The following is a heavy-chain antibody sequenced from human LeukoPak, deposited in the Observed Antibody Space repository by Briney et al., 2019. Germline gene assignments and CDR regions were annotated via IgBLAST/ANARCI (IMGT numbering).Heavy chain of an antibody. Sequence: SETLSLTCTVSGGSIDSSGSYWGWIRQPPGKGLEWIGCVYYGGDAYYNPSLKSRVTISADLSKNQFSLSLISVTAADTALYYCARLFCRGWPYYYGLGAWGQGTTVTVSS. CDR1: GGSIDSSGSY. V-gene: IGHV4-39*01. J-gene: IGHJ6*02. CDR2: VYYGGDA. D-gene: IGHD6-19*01. CDR3: ARLFCRGWPYYYGLGA.